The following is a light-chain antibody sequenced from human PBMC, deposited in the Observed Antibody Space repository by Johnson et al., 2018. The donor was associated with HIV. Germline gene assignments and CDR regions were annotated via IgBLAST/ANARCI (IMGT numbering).Light chain of an antibody. Sequence: QSVLTQPPSVSAAPGQKVTISCSGSSSNIGNNYVSWYQQLPGTAPKLLIYENNKRPSGIPDRFSGSKSGTSATLGITGLQTGAEADSYCGTWDRSLSAYVFGTGTKVTVL. V-gene: IGLV1-51*02. J-gene: IGLJ1*01. CDR2: ENN. CDR1: SSNIGNNY. CDR3: GTWDRSLSAYV.